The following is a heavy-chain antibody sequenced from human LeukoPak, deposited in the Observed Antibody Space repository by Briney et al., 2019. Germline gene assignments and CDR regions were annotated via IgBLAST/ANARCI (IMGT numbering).Heavy chain of an antibody. D-gene: IGHD2-2*03. CDR1: GGTFSSYA. V-gene: IGHV1-69*13. Sequence: SVKVSCKASGGTFSSYAISWVRQAPGQGHEWMGGIIPIFGTANYAQKFQGRVTITADESTSTAYMELSSLRSEDTAVYYCASALPGYGTSYLYYYYGMDVWGQGTTVTVSS. CDR2: IIPIFGTA. CDR3: ASALPGYGTSYLYYYYGMDV. J-gene: IGHJ6*02.